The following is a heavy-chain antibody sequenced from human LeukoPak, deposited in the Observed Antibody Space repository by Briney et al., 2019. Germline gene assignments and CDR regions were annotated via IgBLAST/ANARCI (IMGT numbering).Heavy chain of an antibody. CDR3: ASGLAYGGGDCYSQLDY. CDR1: GYTFTSYY. D-gene: IGHD2-21*02. J-gene: IGHJ4*02. Sequence: ASVKVSCKASGYTFTSYYMHWVRQAPGQGPEWMGIINPSGGSTSYAQKFQGRVTMTRDTSPSTVYMELSSLRSEDTAVYYFASGLAYGGGDCYSQLDYWGQGPLVTVSS. V-gene: IGHV1-46*01. CDR2: INPSGGST.